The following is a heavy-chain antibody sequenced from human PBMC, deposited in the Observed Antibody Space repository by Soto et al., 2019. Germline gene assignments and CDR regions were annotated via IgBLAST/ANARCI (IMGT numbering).Heavy chain of an antibody. CDR1: GFTFTNYW. Sequence: VQLVESGGGLVQPGGSLRLSCAASGFTFTNYWMHWVRQAPGEGLVWVSRIDGGGVGTSYADSVKGRFTISRDNAKNIVYLQMNSLRSDATAVYSCGSVFEMWGPGTVVTVSS. D-gene: IGHD6-25*01. J-gene: IGHJ3*02. V-gene: IGHV3-74*01. CDR3: GSVFEM. CDR2: IDGGGVGT.